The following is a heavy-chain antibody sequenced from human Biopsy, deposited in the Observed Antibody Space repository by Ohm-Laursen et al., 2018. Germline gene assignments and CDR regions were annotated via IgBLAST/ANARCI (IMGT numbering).Heavy chain of an antibody. V-gene: IGHV3-23*01. Sequence: ETLSLTCGVYGGSFTGYYWSWVRQAPGKGLEWVSAIRGSGLTTFYTDSVKGRFTISRDNSKNTLSLQMNSLRAEDTAIYYCTCRYGDSPLWGQGTMVTVSS. CDR2: IRGSGLTT. CDR1: GGSFTGYY. CDR3: TCRYGDSPL. D-gene: IGHD4-17*01. J-gene: IGHJ3*01.